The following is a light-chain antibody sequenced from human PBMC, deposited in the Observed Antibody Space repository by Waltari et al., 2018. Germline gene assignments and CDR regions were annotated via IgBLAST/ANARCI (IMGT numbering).Light chain of an antibody. CDR3: QQYGSSPGT. Sequence: EIVLTQSPGTLSLSPGERATLSCRASQSVSSNNLAWYQHKPGQAPRLLIYGASSRPTGIPDRFSGSGSGTDFTLTISILEPGDFAMYYCQQYGSSPGTFGQGTKVEIK. V-gene: IGKV3-20*01. CDR2: GAS. CDR1: QSVSSNN. J-gene: IGKJ1*01.